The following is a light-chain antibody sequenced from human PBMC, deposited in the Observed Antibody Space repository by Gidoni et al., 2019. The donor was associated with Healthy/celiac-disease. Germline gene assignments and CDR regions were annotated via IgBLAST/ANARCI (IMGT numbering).Light chain of an antibody. J-gene: IGKJ3*01. V-gene: IGKV3-20*01. CDR2: GAS. CDR1: QSVSSSY. Sequence: EIVLTQSPGTLSLSPGERATLSCRASQSVSSSYVAWYQQKPGQAPRLLIYGASSRATGIPDRFSGSGSGTDFTLTISRLEPEDFAVYYCQQYGSSRGFTFGPXTKVDIK. CDR3: QQYGSSRGFT.